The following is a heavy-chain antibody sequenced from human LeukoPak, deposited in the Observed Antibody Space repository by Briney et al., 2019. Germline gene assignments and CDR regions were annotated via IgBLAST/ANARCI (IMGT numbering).Heavy chain of an antibody. Sequence: RPGGSLRLSCAACGFTFHDYGMSWVRQSPGKGLVWVSGINWNGDRTGYADSVKGRFTISRDNAKKSLYLQMSSLRAEDTALYYCARRDYYGSGSPDFWGQGTLVTVSS. CDR3: ARRDYYGSGSPDF. CDR2: INWNGDRT. J-gene: IGHJ4*02. CDR1: GFTFHDYG. D-gene: IGHD3-10*01. V-gene: IGHV3-20*04.